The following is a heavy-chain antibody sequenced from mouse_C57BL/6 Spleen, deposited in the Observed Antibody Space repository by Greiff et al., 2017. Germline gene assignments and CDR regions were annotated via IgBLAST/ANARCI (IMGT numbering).Heavy chain of an antibody. CDR2: IWRGGST. J-gene: IGHJ2*01. CDR1: GFSLTSYG. CDR3: AKDNYYGSSSLDY. V-gene: IGHV2-5*01. D-gene: IGHD1-1*01. Sequence: QVQLKESGPGLVQPSQSLSITCTVSGFSLTSYGVHWVRQSPGKGLEWLGVIWRGGSTDYNAAFMSRLSITKDNSKSQVCFKMNSLQADDTAIYYCAKDNYYGSSSLDYWGQGTTLTVSS.